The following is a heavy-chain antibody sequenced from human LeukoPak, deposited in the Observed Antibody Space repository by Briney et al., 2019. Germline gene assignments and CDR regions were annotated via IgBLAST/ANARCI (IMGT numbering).Heavy chain of an antibody. D-gene: IGHD3-3*01. Sequence: GGSLRLSCAASGFSFSSHWMFWVRQAQGRGLEWVANIKQDGSEKYYVDSVKGRFTISRDNANNSLYLQMNSRRAEDTAIYYCARYYDFWSSIDYWGQGTLVTVSS. J-gene: IGHJ4*02. CDR2: IKQDGSEK. CDR3: ARYYDFWSSIDY. V-gene: IGHV3-7*05. CDR1: GFSFSSHW.